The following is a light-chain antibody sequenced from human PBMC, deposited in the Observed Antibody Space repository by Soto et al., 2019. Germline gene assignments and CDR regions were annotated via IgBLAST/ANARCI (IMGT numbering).Light chain of an antibody. CDR3: ETGDSSLRGYL. CDR1: SSNIGNNY. V-gene: IGLV1-51*02. Sequence: QSVLTQPPSVSAAPGQKVTISCSGSSSNIGNNYVSWYQQLPGTAPKLLIYENNKRPSGIPDRFSGSKSGTSATLGITGLQTGDEADEYSETGDSSLRGYLLGSGTK. CDR2: ENN. J-gene: IGLJ1*01.